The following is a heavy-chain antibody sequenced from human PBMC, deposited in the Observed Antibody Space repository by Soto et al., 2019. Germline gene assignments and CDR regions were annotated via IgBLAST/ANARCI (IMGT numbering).Heavy chain of an antibody. CDR1: GDSRSTYY. CDR3: ACLRGQRGSPIDF. Sequence: WETLSLTCTFSGDSRSTYYWSWIRQPPGKGLEWIGYISYSGNTNYNPSLKGRVTMSIDTSKNQLSLKVTSVTPADTAVYYCACLRGQRGSPIDFWSQGTQVTVSS. D-gene: IGHD2-15*01. J-gene: IGHJ4*02. V-gene: IGHV4-59*01. CDR2: ISYSGNT.